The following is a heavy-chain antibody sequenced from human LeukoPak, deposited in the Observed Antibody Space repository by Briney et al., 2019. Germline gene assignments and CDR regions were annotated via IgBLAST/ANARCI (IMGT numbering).Heavy chain of an antibody. J-gene: IGHJ4*02. Sequence: NSSGTLSLTCAVSGGSISSSNWRSWVRQPPGKGLEWIGEIYDSESTNYNPSLKSRVTISVDTSKNQFSLKLTSVTAADTAVYFCARGGHNTNEYFFQYWGQGALVTVSS. CDR1: GGSISSSNW. D-gene: IGHD2/OR15-2a*01. V-gene: IGHV4-4*02. CDR3: ARGGHNTNEYFFQY. CDR2: IYDSEST.